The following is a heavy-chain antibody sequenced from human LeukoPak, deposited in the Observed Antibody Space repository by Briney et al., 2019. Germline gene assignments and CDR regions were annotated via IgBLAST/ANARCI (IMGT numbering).Heavy chain of an antibody. V-gene: IGHV6-1*01. CDR3: ARAYSSGWDFES. D-gene: IGHD6-19*01. J-gene: IGHJ4*02. CDR2: TYYRFKWYN. Sequence: SQTLSLTCAVSGDTVTSNSADWNWIRQSPSRGLEWLGWTYYRFKWYNDYALSAKSRISINPTTSNKQFSPQLNSVTPEDTAVYYCARAYSSGWDFESWGQGTLVTVSS. CDR1: GDTVTSNSAD.